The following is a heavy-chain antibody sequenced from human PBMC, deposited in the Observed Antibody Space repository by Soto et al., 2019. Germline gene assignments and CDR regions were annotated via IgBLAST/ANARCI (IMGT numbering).Heavy chain of an antibody. D-gene: IGHD3-22*01. J-gene: IGHJ3*02. V-gene: IGHV3-53*01. CDR2: IYSGGST. CDR3: ARNYDSTAGAAFDI. Sequence: EVQLVESGGGLIQPGGSLRLSCAASGFTVSSNYMSWVRQAPGKGLEWVSVIYSGGSTYYADSVKGRFTISRDNSKNTLYLQMTSLSADDTAVYYCARNYDSTAGAAFDIWGQGTMVTVSS. CDR1: GFTVSSNY.